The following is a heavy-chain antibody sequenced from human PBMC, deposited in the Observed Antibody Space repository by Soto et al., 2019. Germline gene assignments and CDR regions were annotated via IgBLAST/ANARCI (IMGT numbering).Heavy chain of an antibody. CDR2: IIPIFNTA. CDR1: GGTLSNYA. V-gene: IGHV1-69*01. Sequence: QVQLVQSGAEVKKPGSSVKVSCKASGGTLSNYAFTWVRQAPGQGLEWMGGIIPIFNTANYAQKFQGRFTITADESTSTDYMEVNSLRSEDTAIYYCARVRPTDYVGNYNNGMDVWGQGTTVTVSS. J-gene: IGHJ6*02. D-gene: IGHD4-17*01. CDR3: ARVRPTDYVGNYNNGMDV.